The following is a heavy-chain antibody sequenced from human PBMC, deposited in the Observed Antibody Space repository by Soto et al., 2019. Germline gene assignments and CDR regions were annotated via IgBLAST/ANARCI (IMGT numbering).Heavy chain of an antibody. D-gene: IGHD2-2*02. CDR2: IIPIFGTA. V-gene: IGHV1-69*13. CDR1: GGTFSSYA. J-gene: IGHJ6*02. Sequence: ASVKVSCKASGGTFSSYAISWVRQAPGQGLEWMGGIIPIFGTANYAQKFQGRVTITADESTSTAYMELSSLRSEDTAVYYCAREYCSSTSCYTYYYYYGMDVWGQGTTVTVSS. CDR3: AREYCSSTSCYTYYYYYGMDV.